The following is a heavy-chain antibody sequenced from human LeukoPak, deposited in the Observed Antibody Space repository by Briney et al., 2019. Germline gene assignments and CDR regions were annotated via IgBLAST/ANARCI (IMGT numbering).Heavy chain of an antibody. CDR1: GYTFSDYY. J-gene: IGHJ5*02. V-gene: IGHV1-2*02. D-gene: IGHD3-10*01. CDR2: INPNTGGT. CDR3: ARTGNGMVRVQDDP. Sequence: ASVKVSCKASGYTFSDYYMHWVRQAPGQGLEWMGWINPNTGGTNYAQKLQGRVTMTTDTSTSTAYMELRSLRSDDTAVYYCARTGNGMVRVQDDPWGQGTLVTVSS.